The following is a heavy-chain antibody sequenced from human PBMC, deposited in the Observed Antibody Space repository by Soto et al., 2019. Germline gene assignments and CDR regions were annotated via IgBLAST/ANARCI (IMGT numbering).Heavy chain of an antibody. CDR2: ISTYNTNT. CDR1: GERFTTYG. J-gene: IGHJ4*02. D-gene: IGHD4-17*01. V-gene: IGHV1-18*04. Sequence: QVQLVQSGAEVKNPGASVTVSCKASGERFTTYGISWVRQAPGQGLEGMGWISTYNTNTNYAPKFQGRLLLTTDTSTTTAHMKLRSLRPDDTAVYYCARWAGQVLDYGGPFDYWGQGTLVTVSS. CDR3: ARWAGQVLDYGGPFDY.